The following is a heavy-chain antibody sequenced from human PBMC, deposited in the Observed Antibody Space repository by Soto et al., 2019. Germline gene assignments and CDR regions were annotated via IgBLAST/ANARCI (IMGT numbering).Heavy chain of an antibody. CDR3: SRPGYIGYDGAFDI. CDR1: GYTFTSYY. J-gene: IGHJ3*02. D-gene: IGHD5-12*01. Sequence: ASVKVSCKASGYTFTSYYMHLVRQAPVQVLELIVIINPSVGSTSYSQKFQGRFTITMYASTITLYIELIILRSDETSVYYCSRPGYIGYDGAFDIWGQGTMVTVSS. CDR2: INPSVGST. V-gene: IGHV1-46*03.